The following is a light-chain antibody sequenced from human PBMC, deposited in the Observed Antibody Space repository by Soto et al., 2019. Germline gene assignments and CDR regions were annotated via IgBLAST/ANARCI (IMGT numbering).Light chain of an antibody. Sequence: EIVLTQSPGTLSLSPGERATLYCRASQIVSSSYLAWYQQKPGQAPRLLIYGASSRATGIPDRFSGSGSGTDFTLTISRLEPEDFAVYYCQQYGSSPTYTFGQGTKLEIK. CDR2: GAS. CDR1: QIVSSSY. J-gene: IGKJ2*01. CDR3: QQYGSSPTYT. V-gene: IGKV3-20*01.